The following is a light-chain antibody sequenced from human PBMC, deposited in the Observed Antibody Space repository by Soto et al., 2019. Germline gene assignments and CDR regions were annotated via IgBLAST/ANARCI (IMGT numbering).Light chain of an antibody. V-gene: IGLV1-44*01. CDR3: AAWDDSLNGYV. CDR2: RNN. CDR1: SSNIGGNT. Sequence: QSVLTQPPSASGTPGQRVTISCSGTSSNIGGNTVNWYQQLPGTAPKLLTYRNNERPSGVPDRFSGSKSGTSASLVISGLRSEDEADYYCAAWDDSLNGYVLGTGTKVTVL. J-gene: IGLJ1*01.